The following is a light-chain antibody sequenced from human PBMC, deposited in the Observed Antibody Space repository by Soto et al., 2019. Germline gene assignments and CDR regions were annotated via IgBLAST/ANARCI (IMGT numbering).Light chain of an antibody. CDR2: AAS. Sequence: DIQMTQSPSSLSASVGDRVTITCRASQYISDCLNGYQQKPGNAPMILLYAASTLQSGVPSRFNGGGSETNFTLIISSLQPEDFATYSCQQSYTTPLTFGGGTKV. V-gene: IGKV1-39*01. J-gene: IGKJ4*01. CDR1: QYISDC. CDR3: QQSYTTPLT.